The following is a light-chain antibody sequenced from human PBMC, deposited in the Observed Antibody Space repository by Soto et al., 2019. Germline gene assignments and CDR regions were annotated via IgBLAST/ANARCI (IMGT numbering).Light chain of an antibody. V-gene: IGKV2-28*01. CDR1: QSLLHSXXXNX. CDR3: XXALQTPPYT. J-gene: IGKJ2*01. Sequence: DIVLTQSPXSLPVTPGEPASISCRSSQSLLHSXXXNXXSWYLQKPGQSPQLLIYLGSNRASGVPDRFSGSESGTDFTLKISRVEAEDVGTYYXXXALQTPPYTFGQGSKLEIK. CDR2: LGS.